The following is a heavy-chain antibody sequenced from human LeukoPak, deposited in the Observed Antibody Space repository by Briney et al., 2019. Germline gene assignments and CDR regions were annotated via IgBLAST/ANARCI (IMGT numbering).Heavy chain of an antibody. CDR3: AREYYYDSSGYGSFDH. J-gene: IGHJ4*02. CDR1: GYTFTSYY. D-gene: IGHD3-22*01. Sequence: ASVKVSCKASGYTFTSYYMHWVRQAPGQGLEWMGIINPSGGSTSYAQKFQGRVTMTRDTSTSTVYMELSSLRSEDTAVYYCAREYYYDSSGYGSFDHWGQGTLVTVSS. CDR2: INPSGGST. V-gene: IGHV1-46*01.